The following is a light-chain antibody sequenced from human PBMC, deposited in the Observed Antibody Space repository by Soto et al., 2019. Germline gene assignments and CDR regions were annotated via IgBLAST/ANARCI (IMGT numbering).Light chain of an antibody. CDR1: QSISDW. Sequence: DVQMTQSPSTLSASVGDRVTITCRASQSISDWLAWFQQRPGQAPRRLIYDASSLQSGVPSRFSGSGSGTDFTLTINSLQPDDFASYVCQQYSNYSATFGQGTKVEIK. J-gene: IGKJ1*01. V-gene: IGKV1-5*01. CDR2: DAS. CDR3: QQYSNYSAT.